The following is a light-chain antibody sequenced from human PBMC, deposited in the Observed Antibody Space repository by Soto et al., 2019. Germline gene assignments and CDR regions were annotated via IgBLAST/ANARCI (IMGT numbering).Light chain of an antibody. Sequence: EIVLTQSPGTLSLSPGERATLSCRASQSVSSSFLAWYQQKPGQAPRLLIYGASSRATGIPDRFSGSGSGTDFTLTISRLEPEDFAVYYCHQRINWPRTFGQGTKLEIK. V-gene: IGKV3D-20*02. CDR1: QSVSSSF. CDR2: GAS. J-gene: IGKJ2*01. CDR3: HQRINWPRT.